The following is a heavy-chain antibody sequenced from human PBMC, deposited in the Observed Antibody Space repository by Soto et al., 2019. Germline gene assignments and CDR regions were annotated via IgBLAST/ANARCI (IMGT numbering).Heavy chain of an antibody. J-gene: IGHJ6*02. D-gene: IGHD4-4*01. V-gene: IGHV1-69*01. CDR2: IIPIFGTA. CDR1: GGTFSSYA. Sequence: GASVKVSCKASGGTFSSYAISWVRHAPGKRLEWMGGIIPIFGTANYAQKFQGRVTITADESTSTAYMELSSLRSEDTAVYYCARETVTLRTYYYYGMDVWGQGTTVTVSS. CDR3: ARETVTLRTYYYYGMDV.